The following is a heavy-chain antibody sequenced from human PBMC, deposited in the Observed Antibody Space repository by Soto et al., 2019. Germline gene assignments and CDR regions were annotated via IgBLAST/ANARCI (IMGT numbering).Heavy chain of an antibody. CDR3: TRKGKY. V-gene: IGHV3-7*02. CDR2: INKDGSEK. CDR1: GFSLGNYW. Sequence: PWGSLRLSCAASGFSLGNYWMHWLRQAPGKGLEWVANINKDGSEKYYVDPVKGRFTISRDNSKNSLYLHLRTLRAEDTAVYFCTRKGKYWGPGTLVTVSS. J-gene: IGHJ4*02.